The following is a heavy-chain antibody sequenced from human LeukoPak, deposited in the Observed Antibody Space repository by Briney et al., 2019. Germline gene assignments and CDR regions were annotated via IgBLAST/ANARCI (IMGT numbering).Heavy chain of an antibody. D-gene: IGHD2-2*01. Sequence: PGRSLRLSCAASGFTFSSYAMHWVRQAPGKGLEWVAVIWSDGSKKYYGDSVKGRYTISRDNSKNMLYLQMNSLRAEDTAVYYCARDSSMGLDLWGRGTLVTVSS. CDR3: ARDSSMGLDL. V-gene: IGHV3-33*08. J-gene: IGHJ2*01. CDR2: IWSDGSKK. CDR1: GFTFSSYA.